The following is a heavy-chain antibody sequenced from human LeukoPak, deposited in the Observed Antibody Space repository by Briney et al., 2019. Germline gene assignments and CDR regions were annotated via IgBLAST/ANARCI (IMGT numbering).Heavy chain of an antibody. J-gene: IGHJ4*02. CDR2: ISIYTGNT. CDR3: ARVRGTALTAYPGYFDY. D-gene: IGHD2-21*02. Sequence: ASVKVSCKASGYTFNSYGISWLRQPPAQGLEGMGWISIYTGNTKYGDKFQGRATMTRDTSTSTAYLEVRSLSSDDTAVYYCARVRGTALTAYPGYFDYWGQGTLVTVSS. CDR1: GYTFNSYG. V-gene: IGHV1-18*04.